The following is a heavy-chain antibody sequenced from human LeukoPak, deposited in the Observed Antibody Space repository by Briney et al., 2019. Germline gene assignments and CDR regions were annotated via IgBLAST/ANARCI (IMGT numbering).Heavy chain of an antibody. J-gene: IGHJ6*02. CDR1: GFTFSDHY. Sequence: NSGGSLRLSCAASGFTFSDHYMSWVRQAPGKGLEWVSYIYNGDSNTYYADSVKGRFTMSRDSTRNSGYLQMNSLRPEDTAVYYCARGHYGLDVWGQGTTVTVSS. V-gene: IGHV3-11*01. CDR2: IYNGDSNT. CDR3: ARGHYGLDV.